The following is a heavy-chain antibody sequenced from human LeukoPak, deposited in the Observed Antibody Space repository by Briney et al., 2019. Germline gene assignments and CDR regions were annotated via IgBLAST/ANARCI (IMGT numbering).Heavy chain of an antibody. D-gene: IGHD1-26*01. CDR3: ARTSATGATFFDF. CDR2: IYSSGNT. CDR1: GGSINGFY. Sequence: SETLSLTCTVSGGSINGFYWSWIRQPAGKGLEWIGRIYSSGNTHYNPSLRSRVTMSVDTSKSQFSLSLNYVTAADTALYYCARTSATGATFFDFWGQGILVTVSS. J-gene: IGHJ4*02. V-gene: IGHV4-4*07.